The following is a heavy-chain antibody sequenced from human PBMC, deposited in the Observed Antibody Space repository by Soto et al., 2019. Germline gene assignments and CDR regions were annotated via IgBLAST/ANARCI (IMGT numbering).Heavy chain of an antibody. Sequence: SETLSLTCTVSGGSISSYYWSWIRQPAGKGLEWIGRIYTSGSTNYNPSLKSRVTMSVDTSKNQFSLKLSSVTAADTAVYYCARVYDSSGYKAYFDYWGQGTLVTVSS. V-gene: IGHV4-4*07. D-gene: IGHD3-22*01. CDR3: ARVYDSSGYKAYFDY. J-gene: IGHJ4*02. CDR2: IYTSGST. CDR1: GGSISSYY.